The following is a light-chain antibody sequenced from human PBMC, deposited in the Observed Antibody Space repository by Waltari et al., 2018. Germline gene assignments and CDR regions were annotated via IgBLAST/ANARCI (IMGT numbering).Light chain of an antibody. CDR3: QHYVRLPAT. Sequence: SCGAGQTVSRSLTCYQQKPGQAPKLRIYGVSTRATGIPYRFTGSGSGTDFSLTISSLEPEDFAIYFCQHYVRLPATFGQGTKVEI. CDR2: GVS. J-gene: IGKJ1*01. CDR1: QTVSRS. V-gene: IGKV3-20*01.